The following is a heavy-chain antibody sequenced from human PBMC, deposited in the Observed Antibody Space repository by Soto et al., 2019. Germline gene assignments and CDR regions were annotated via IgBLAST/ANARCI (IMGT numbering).Heavy chain of an antibody. CDR1: GDTFTSYY. J-gene: IGHJ5*02. CDR3: ARSSGGNFGIIISVSNCFDP. Sequence: ASVKVSCKAPGDTFTSYYLNWVRQAPGQGLEWMGVINPHGGSTKYAQKFQGRVTMTRYTARSTVYMELSSLRSADTAIYYCARSSGGNFGIIISVSNCFDPWGQGTLVTVSS. CDR2: INPHGGST. V-gene: IGHV1-46*01. D-gene: IGHD3-3*01.